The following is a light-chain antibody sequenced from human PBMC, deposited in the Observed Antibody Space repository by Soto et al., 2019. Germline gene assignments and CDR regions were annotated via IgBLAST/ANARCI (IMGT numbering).Light chain of an antibody. V-gene: IGLV2-14*01. J-gene: IGLJ3*02. CDR2: EVS. Sequence: QSALTQPASVSGSPGQSITISCTGTSSDVGGYNYVSWYQQHPGKAPKLMIYEVSNRPSGVSNRFSGSKSGNTASLAISGLHSDDEADYYCAAWDDSLNGWLFGGGTKLTVL. CDR3: AAWDDSLNGWL. CDR1: SSDVGGYNY.